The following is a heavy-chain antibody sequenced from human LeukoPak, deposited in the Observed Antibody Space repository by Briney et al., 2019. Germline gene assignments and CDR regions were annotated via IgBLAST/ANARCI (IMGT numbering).Heavy chain of an antibody. D-gene: IGHD6-19*01. J-gene: IGHJ4*02. CDR2: INPNSGGT. CDR3: AREGVRTTGYSSGWFDY. CDR1: GYTFTGYY. Sequence: GASVKVSCKDSGYTFTGYYMHWVRQAPGQGLEWMEWINPNSGGTNYAQKFQGRVTMTRDTSISTAYMELSRLRSDDTAVYYCAREGVRTTGYSSGWFDYWGQGTLVTVSS. V-gene: IGHV1-2*02.